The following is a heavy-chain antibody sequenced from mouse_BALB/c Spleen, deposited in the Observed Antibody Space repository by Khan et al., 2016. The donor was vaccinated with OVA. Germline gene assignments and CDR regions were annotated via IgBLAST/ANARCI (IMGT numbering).Heavy chain of an antibody. CDR2: ISSGGTYT. V-gene: IGHV5-9-3*01. Sequence: EVELVESGGGLVKPGGSLKVSCAVSGFTLSRYAMSWVRQTPAKRLEWVATISSGGTYTYYPDSVKGRFTISRDNAENTLYLQMSSLRSEDTAMYYCARSDGYYGRGAMDYWGQGTSVTVSS. CDR3: ARSDGYYGRGAMDY. D-gene: IGHD2-3*01. J-gene: IGHJ4*01. CDR1: GFTLSRYA.